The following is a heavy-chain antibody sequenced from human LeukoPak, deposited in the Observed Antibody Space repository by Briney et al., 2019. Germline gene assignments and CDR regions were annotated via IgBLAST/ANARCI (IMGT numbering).Heavy chain of an antibody. CDR2: IWYDGSNK. D-gene: IGHD5-18*01. J-gene: IGHJ4*02. V-gene: IGHV3-33*06. Sequence: GGSLRLSCAASGFTFSSYGMHWVRQAPGKGLEWVAVIWYDGSNKYYADSVKGRFTISRDNSKNTLYLQMNSLRAEDTAVYYCAKDRSEDTAFDYWGQGTLVTVSS. CDR1: GFTFSSYG. CDR3: AKDRSEDTAFDY.